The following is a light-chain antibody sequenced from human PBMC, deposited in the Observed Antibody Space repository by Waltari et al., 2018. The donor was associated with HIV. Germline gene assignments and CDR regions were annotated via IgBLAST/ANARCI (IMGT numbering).Light chain of an antibody. CDR3: QVWDRSSDHLV. CDR2: YDV. CDR1: NIGGKR. J-gene: IGLJ3*02. V-gene: IGLV3-21*04. Sequence: SYVLAQPPSVSVAPGKPATITCGGDNIGGKRVHWYQQKAGQAPVLVIYYDVDRPAGIPERFSGSNTGNTATLTISRVEAGDEADYYCQVWDRSSDHLVFGGGTKLTVL.